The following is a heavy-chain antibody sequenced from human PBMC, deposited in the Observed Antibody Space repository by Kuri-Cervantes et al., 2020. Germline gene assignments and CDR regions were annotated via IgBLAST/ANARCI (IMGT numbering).Heavy chain of an antibody. Sequence: GESLKISCAASGFTFSSYAMSWVRQAPGKGLEWVAVISYDGSNKYYADSVKGRFTISRDNSKNTLYLQMNSLRAEDTAVYYCAKDGQWPIDYRGQGTLVTVSS. J-gene: IGHJ4*02. V-gene: IGHV3-30*18. CDR1: GFTFSSYA. CDR3: AKDGQWPIDY. CDR2: ISYDGSNK. D-gene: IGHD6-19*01.